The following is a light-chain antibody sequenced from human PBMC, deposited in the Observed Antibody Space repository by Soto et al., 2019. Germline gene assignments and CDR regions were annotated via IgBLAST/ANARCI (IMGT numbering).Light chain of an antibody. V-gene: IGLV6-57*02. J-gene: IGLJ3*02. CDR2: EDN. CDR3: QSFDNNNFWV. Sequence: NFMLTQPNSVSESPGKTVTISCTGSSGNIASNYVYWYQQRPGSAPTTVIYEDNQRPSGVPDRFSGSVYSSSNSASLTISGLKTEDEADYYCQSFDNNNFWVFGGGTKLTVL. CDR1: SGNIASNY.